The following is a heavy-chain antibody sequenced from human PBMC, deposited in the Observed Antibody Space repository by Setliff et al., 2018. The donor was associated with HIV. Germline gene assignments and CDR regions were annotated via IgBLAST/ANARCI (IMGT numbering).Heavy chain of an antibody. D-gene: IGHD3-10*01. J-gene: IGHJ5*02. Sequence: SLTCTVSDDSITGNNWWNWVRQPPGKGLEWIGEIDHSGSTNYSPSLKSRVTMSVDKSKKQFSLKLKSMAAADTAVYYCARLHTDYGSWYFDAWGPGTLVTVS. V-gene: IGHV4-4*02. CDR1: DDSITGNNW. CDR2: IDHSGST. CDR3: ARLHTDYGSWYFDA.